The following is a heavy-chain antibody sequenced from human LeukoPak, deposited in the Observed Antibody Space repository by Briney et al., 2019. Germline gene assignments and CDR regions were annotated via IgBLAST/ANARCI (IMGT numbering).Heavy chain of an antibody. J-gene: IGHJ4*02. CDR2: INHSGST. CDR1: GGSFSGYY. CDR3: ARGLFYYDSMETDY. Sequence: PSETLSLTCAVYGGSFSGYYWSWIRQPPGKGLEWIGEINHSGSTNYNPSLKSRVTISVDTSKNQFSLKLSSVTAADTAVYYCARGLFYYDSMETDYWGQGTLVTVSS. D-gene: IGHD3-22*01. V-gene: IGHV4-34*01.